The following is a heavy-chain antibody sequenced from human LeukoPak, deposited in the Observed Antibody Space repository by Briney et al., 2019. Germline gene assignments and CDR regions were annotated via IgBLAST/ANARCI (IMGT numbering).Heavy chain of an antibody. CDR3: ARSGYCRSTSCYMGNYYGMDV. J-gene: IGHJ6*02. D-gene: IGHD2-2*02. Sequence: QVQLVESGGGVVQPGRSLRLSCASSGFTFSSYGIHWVRQAPGKGLEWVAVIDVGGSTYYADSVKGRFTISRDKPKNTLYLQMNSLRAEDTAVYYCARSGYCRSTSCYMGNYYGMDVWGQGTTVTVSS. CDR2: IDVGGST. V-gene: IGHV3-NL1*01. CDR1: GFTFSSYG.